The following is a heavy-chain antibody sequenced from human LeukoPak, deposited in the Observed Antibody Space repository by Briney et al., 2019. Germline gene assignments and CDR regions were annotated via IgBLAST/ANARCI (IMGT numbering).Heavy chain of an antibody. CDR3: VSLVVTADLAFDI. CDR2: VVGDGSGA. Sequence: GGSLRLSCAASGFTFRNHWMHWVRPAPGKGLVWVSRVVGDGSGASYADFVRGRFTISRDNAKDTLYLQMNSLRAEDTAVYYCVSLVVTADLAFDIWGQGTMVTVSS. CDR1: GFTFRNHW. J-gene: IGHJ3*02. D-gene: IGHD2-21*02. V-gene: IGHV3-74*01.